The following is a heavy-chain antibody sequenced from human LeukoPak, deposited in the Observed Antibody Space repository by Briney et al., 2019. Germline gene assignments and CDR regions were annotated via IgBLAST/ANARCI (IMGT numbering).Heavy chain of an antibody. CDR3: TAGVGYSDFDY. Sequence: GGTLRLSCAASGFTFSNAWMSWVRQAPGKGLEWVGRIKSKTDGGTTDYAAPVKGRFTISRDDSKNTLYLPMNSLKTEDTAVYYCTAGVGYSDFDYWGQGTLVTVSS. CDR2: IKSKTDGGTT. D-gene: IGHD3-22*01. V-gene: IGHV3-15*01. CDR1: GFTFSNAW. J-gene: IGHJ4*02.